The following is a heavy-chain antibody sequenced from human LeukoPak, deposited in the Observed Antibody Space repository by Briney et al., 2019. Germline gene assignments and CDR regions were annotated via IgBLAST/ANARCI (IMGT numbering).Heavy chain of an antibody. CDR1: GYSFTSHY. CDR2: INPSGSST. J-gene: IGHJ5*02. V-gene: IGHV1-46*01. CDR3: ARDNSVGDVAWWFDP. Sequence: ASVKVSCRASGYSFTSHYMHWVRQAPGQGLEWLGLINPSGSSTLYAQKFQGRVTMTRDMSTTTDYMELSSLRSEDTAVYYCARDNSVGDVAWWFDPWGQGTLVTVSS. D-gene: IGHD1-26*01.